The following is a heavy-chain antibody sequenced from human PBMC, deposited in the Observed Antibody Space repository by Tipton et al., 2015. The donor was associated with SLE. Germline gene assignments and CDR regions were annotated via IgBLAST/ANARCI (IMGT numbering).Heavy chain of an antibody. CDR1: GYTFTDYY. CDR3: ARGGYSYGLWGYVQC. D-gene: IGHD5-18*01. V-gene: IGHV1-2*02. Sequence: QSGAEVKKPGASVKVSCKASGYTFTDYYIHWVRQAPGQGLEWMGWINPNSGGTMDAQKFQGRVTMTRDTSITTAYMELSSLRSDDTAVYYWARGGYSYGLWGYVQCWGQGTLVTVSS. J-gene: IGHJ1*01. CDR2: INPNSGGT.